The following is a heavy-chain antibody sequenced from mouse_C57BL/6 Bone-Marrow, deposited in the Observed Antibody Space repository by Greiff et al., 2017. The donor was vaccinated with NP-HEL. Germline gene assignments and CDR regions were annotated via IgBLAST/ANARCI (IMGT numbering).Heavy chain of an antibody. CDR2: INPNYGTT. J-gene: IGHJ4*01. Sequence: VQLKQSGPELVKPGASVKISCKASGYSFTDYNMNWVKQSNGKSLEWIGVINPNYGTTSYNQKFKGKATLTVDQSSSTAYMQLNSLTSEDSAVYYCAKSHYGSIYYAKGYWGQGTSVTVS. CDR1: GYSFTDYN. V-gene: IGHV1-39*01. CDR3: AKSHYGSIYYAKGY. D-gene: IGHD1-1*01.